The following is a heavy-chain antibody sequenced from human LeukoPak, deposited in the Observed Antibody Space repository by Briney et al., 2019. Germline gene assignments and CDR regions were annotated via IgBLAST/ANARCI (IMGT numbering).Heavy chain of an antibody. Sequence: PGGSLRLSCGASGFTFSTYGMHWVRQAPSKGLEWVAFIRYDGSNKYYAGSVKGRFTISRDNSKNTLYLQMNSLRAEDTAVYYCAKDGVPAAIPRFDYWGQGTLVTVSS. V-gene: IGHV3-30*02. CDR2: IRYDGSNK. J-gene: IGHJ4*02. CDR1: GFTFSTYG. CDR3: AKDGVPAAIPRFDY. D-gene: IGHD2-2*02.